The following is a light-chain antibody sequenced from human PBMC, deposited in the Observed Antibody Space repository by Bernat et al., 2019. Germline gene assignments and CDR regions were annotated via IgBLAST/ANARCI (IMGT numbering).Light chain of an antibody. CDR1: QNIDTY. Sequence: DIQMTQSPSTLSASVGDRVTITCRASQNIDTYLAWRQQKPGKVPRLLMYKSSTLESGVPSRFSASGSGTEFALTINGLQPDDFATYYCQHFATFSYTFGQGTKLEVK. CDR3: QHFATFSYT. CDR2: KSS. J-gene: IGKJ2*01. V-gene: IGKV1-5*03.